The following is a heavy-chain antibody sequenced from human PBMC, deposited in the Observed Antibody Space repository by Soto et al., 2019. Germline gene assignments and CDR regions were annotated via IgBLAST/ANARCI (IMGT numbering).Heavy chain of an antibody. D-gene: IGHD6-13*01. J-gene: IGHJ4*02. CDR2: IWYDGSNK. CDR3: AARQQLAPFDY. CDR1: GFTFSSYG. V-gene: IGHV3-33*01. Sequence: GGSLRLCCAASGFTFSSYGMHWVRQAPGKGLEWVAVIWYDGSNKYYADSVKGRFTISRDNSKNTLYLQMNSLRAEDTAVYYCAARQQLAPFDYWGQGTLVTVSS.